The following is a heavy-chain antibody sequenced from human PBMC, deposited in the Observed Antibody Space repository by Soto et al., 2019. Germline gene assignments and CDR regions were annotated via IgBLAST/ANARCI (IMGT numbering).Heavy chain of an antibody. CDR3: VTAHIASSRYCWGFDV. Sequence: EVQLLESGGGLAQPGGSLRLSCAASGFTFVNFAMIWVRQAPGKGLGWVSSIGGYGTSIYYADCVKGRFTISRDNSKNPRYLLRDSLTVEDTPVYYCVTAHIASSRYCWGFDVWGQGTTVIFFS. CDR1: GFTFVNFA. CDR2: IGGYGTSI. J-gene: IGHJ6*02. V-gene: IGHV3-23*01. D-gene: IGHD2-21*01.